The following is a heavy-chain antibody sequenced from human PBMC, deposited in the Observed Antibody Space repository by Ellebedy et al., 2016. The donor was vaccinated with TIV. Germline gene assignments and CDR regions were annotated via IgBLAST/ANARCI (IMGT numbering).Heavy chain of an antibody. D-gene: IGHD2-15*01. CDR2: IYSGGNT. CDR3: AKGCGGSCYWEAY. V-gene: IGHV3-53*01. CDR1: GFTVSNNY. Sequence: PGGSLRLSCAASGFTVSNNYMSWVRQAPGKGLEWVSVIYSGGNTFYAESVKGRFTISRDSSQNTLYLQMNSLRAEDTAVYYCAKGCGGSCYWEAYWGQGTLVTVSS. J-gene: IGHJ4*02.